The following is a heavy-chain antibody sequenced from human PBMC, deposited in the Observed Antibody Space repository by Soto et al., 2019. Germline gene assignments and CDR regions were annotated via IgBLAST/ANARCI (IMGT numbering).Heavy chain of an antibody. CDR2: IYSSGNT. D-gene: IGHD5-18*01. Sequence: SETLSLTCTVSGGSISSGEHLCNGIREPPGKGLEWLGYIYSSGNTYYNPSLKSRATISIDTSKNQFSLKLNSVTAADTAVYYCASADVPVVRAGLGSPDTHTANAYSYALDVCGGGHTVTVS. J-gene: IGHJ6*02. V-gene: IGHV4-30-4*01. CDR3: ASADVPVVRAGLGSPDTHTANAYSYALDV. CDR1: GGSISSGEHL.